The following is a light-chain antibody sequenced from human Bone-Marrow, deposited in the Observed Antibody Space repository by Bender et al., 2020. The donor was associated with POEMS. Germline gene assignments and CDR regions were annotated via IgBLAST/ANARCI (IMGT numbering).Light chain of an antibody. CDR1: SRDVGSYTL. Sequence: QSALTQPASVSGSPGQSITISCTGTSRDVGSYTLVSWSQQHPGKVPKLLIYEVTKRPSDVSNRLSGSKSGNTAFLITSGLQAEDEADYFCSSYARSQVIFGGGTKLTVL. CDR2: EVT. V-gene: IGLV2-23*02. CDR3: SSYARSQVI. J-gene: IGLJ2*01.